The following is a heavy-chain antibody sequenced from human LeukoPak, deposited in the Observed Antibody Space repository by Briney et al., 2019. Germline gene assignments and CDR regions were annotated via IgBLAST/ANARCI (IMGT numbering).Heavy chain of an antibody. CDR2: INHSGST. CDR3: ATKPGYCSGGSCYSQNGNWFDP. J-gene: IGHJ5*02. D-gene: IGHD2-15*01. CDR1: GGSFSGYY. V-gene: IGHV4-34*09. Sequence: SETLSLTCAVYGGSFSGYYWSWIRQPPGKGLEWIGEINHSGSTNYNPSLKSRVTISVDTSENQFSLNLNSVTAADTAVYYCATKPGYCSGGSCYSQNGNWFDPWGQGTLVTVSS.